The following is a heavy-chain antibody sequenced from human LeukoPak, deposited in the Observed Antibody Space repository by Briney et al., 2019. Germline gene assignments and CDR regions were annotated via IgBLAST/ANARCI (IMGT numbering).Heavy chain of an antibody. CDR2: ISAYNGDT. J-gene: IGHJ3*02. Sequence: ASVKVSCKASGYTFTSYGINWVRQAPGQGLEWMGWISAYNGDTNYAQKLQGRVTMTTDTSTSTAYMELRSLRSDDTAVYYCARDHDSSGYFDAFDIWGQGTMVTVSS. CDR3: ARDHDSSGYFDAFDI. CDR1: GYTFTSYG. V-gene: IGHV1-18*01. D-gene: IGHD3-22*01.